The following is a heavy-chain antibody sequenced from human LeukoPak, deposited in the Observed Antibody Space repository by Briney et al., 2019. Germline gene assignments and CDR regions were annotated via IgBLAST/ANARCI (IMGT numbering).Heavy chain of an antibody. CDR3: AKGGVRSTPLDY. CDR1: GFTFSSYG. V-gene: IGHV3-21*04. D-gene: IGHD3-10*01. J-gene: IGHJ4*02. Sequence: TGGSLRLSCAASGFTFSSYGMNWVRQAPGKGLEWVSSISSSSSYIYYADSVKGRFTISRDNAKNSLYLQMNSLRAEDTALYYCAKGGVRSTPLDYWGQGTLVTVSS. CDR2: ISSSSSYI.